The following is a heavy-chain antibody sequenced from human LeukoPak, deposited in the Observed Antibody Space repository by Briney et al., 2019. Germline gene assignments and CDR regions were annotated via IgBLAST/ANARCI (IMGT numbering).Heavy chain of an antibody. J-gene: IGHJ4*02. D-gene: IGHD2-15*01. CDR1: VHTFTGYF. V-gene: IGHV1-2*02. CDR2: IKPNSGDT. Sequence: ASVKVSCKPSVHTFTGYFMHWVRQAPGQGLEWMGWIKPNSGDTNYSQKFQGRVTITRDTSISTAYMELSRLRSDDKAVYYCARDLGYSATHWGQGTLLTVSS. CDR3: ARDLGYSATH.